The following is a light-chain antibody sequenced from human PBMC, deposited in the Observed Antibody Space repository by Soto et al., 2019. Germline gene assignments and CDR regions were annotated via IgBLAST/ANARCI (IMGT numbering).Light chain of an antibody. CDR2: AAS. V-gene: IGKV3-15*01. CDR3: QQYNNWPWT. Sequence: IVMTQSPVTLSVSPGERATLSCRASQSVSSDLAWFQQKPGQAPRLLIYAASTRASGVPARFSGGGSGTEFTLTINSLQSEDFAVYYCQQYNNWPWTFGQGTKVDIK. CDR1: QSVSSD. J-gene: IGKJ1*01.